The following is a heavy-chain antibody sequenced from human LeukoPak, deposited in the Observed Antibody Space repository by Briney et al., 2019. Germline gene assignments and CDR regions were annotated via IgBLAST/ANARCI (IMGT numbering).Heavy chain of an antibody. CDR2: MRSKGYRYAT. CDR1: GLTFSGSA. J-gene: IGHJ5*02. Sequence: GGSLRLSCAASGLTFSGSAMLWVRHDSGEGLGWVGRMRSKGYRYATAYAASVKGRFTISRADSKNTAYLQMNSLKTEDTAVYFCIRAPNFYDSSGGFDLWGQGTQVTASS. D-gene: IGHD3-22*01. V-gene: IGHV3-73*01. CDR3: IRAPNFYDSSGGFDL.